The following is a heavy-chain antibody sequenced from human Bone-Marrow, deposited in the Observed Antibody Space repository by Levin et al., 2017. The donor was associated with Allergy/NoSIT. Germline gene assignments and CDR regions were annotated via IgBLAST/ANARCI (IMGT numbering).Heavy chain of an antibody. CDR2: INPKSGRT. CDR3: ARGPGAIAAAGIDY. V-gene: IGHV1-2*02. CDR1: GYSFLDYF. J-gene: IGHJ4*02. Sequence: ASVKVSCKTSGYSFLDYFMHWVRQAPGQGLEWMGWINPKSGRTNSAPKFQGRVTVTRDTSISTVYMEVSRLRSDDTAVYYCARGPGAIAAAGIDYWGQGTLVTVSS. D-gene: IGHD6-13*01.